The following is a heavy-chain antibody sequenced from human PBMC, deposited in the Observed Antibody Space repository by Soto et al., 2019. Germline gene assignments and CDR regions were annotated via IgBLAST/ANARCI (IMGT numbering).Heavy chain of an antibody. CDR3: AKDQRRYSRGWYYFDS. J-gene: IGHJ4*02. D-gene: IGHD6-19*01. Sequence: QVQLVESGGGVVQPGRSLRLSCAASGFTFISYDMHWVRQAPGKGLEWVAVISVDGSNKYYADSVKGRFTISRDNSKDTLFVQLNSLRAEDTAVYYCAKDQRRYSRGWYYFDSWGQGSLITVSS. CDR2: ISVDGSNK. V-gene: IGHV3-30*18. CDR1: GFTFISYD.